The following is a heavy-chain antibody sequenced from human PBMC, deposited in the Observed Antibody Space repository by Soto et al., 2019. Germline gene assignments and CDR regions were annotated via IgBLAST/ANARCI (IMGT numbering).Heavy chain of an antibody. V-gene: IGHV1-46*03. D-gene: IGHD3-16*01. CDR1: GYTFTSYY. CDR2: INPSGGST. CDR3: AGGDYYGMDV. Sequence: QVQLVQSGAEVKKPGASVKVSCKASGYTFTSYYMHWVRQAPGQGLEWMGIINPSGGSTSYAQKCQGRVTMNRDTSTSTVYMEVSSRRSEDTAVYYCAGGDYYGMDVWGQGTKVTGSS. J-gene: IGHJ6*02.